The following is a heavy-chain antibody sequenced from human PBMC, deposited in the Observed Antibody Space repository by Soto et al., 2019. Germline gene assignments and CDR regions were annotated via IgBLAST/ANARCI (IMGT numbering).Heavy chain of an antibody. Sequence: VAVIWYDGSNKYYADSVKGRFTISRDNSKNTLYLQMNSLRAEDTAVYYCARDAAVAGNIDYWGQGTLVTVSS. J-gene: IGHJ4*02. V-gene: IGHV3-33*01. CDR3: ARDAAVAGNIDY. CDR2: IWYDGSNK. D-gene: IGHD6-19*01.